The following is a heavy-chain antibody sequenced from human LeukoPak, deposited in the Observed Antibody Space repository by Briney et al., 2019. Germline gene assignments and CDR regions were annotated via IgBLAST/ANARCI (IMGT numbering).Heavy chain of an antibody. CDR1: GGFISSGSHC. CDR3: ASRGIVGTTVGY. J-gene: IGHJ4*02. D-gene: IGHD1-26*01. Sequence: SETLSLTCTVSGGFISSGSHCWGWIRQPPGKGLEWIGSIYYSGSTYYKSSLKSRVTISLDTSKNQVSLKLTSVTAADTAVYYCASRGIVGTTVGYWGQGTLVTVSS. V-gene: IGHV4-39*07. CDR2: IYYSGST.